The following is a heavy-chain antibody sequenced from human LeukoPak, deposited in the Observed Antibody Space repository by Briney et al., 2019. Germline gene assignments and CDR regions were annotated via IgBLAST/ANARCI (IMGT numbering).Heavy chain of an antibody. CDR1: GFTVSSSA. D-gene: IGHD3-22*01. CDR2: IYCDGSNK. CDR3: ARIPYESSGYYGGKNYYYGMDV. J-gene: IGHJ6*02. Sequence: PGGSLRLSCAASGFTVSSSAMHWVRQAPGKGLEWVAIIYCDGSNKYYADSVKGRFTISRDNSKNTMFVQMNSLRVEDPAVYYCARIPYESSGYYGGKNYYYGMDVWGQGTTVTVSS. V-gene: IGHV3-30-3*01.